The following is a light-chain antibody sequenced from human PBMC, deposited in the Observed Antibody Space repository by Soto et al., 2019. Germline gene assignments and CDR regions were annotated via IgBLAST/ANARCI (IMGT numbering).Light chain of an antibody. V-gene: IGLV2-14*04. CDR1: SSDVGGYNY. J-gene: IGLJ6*01. CDR2: DVS. Sequence: TGNSSDVGGYNYVSWYQQHPGEAPKLLIYDVSNRPSGVSNRFSGSKSGNTASLTISGPQAEDEADYFSSRYRNSSYVSGFG. CDR3: SRYRNSSYVSG.